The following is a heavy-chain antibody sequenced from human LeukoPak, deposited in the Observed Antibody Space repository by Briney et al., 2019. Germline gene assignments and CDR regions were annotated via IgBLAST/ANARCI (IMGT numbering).Heavy chain of an antibody. CDR1: GYTFTSYY. V-gene: IGHV1-46*01. D-gene: IGHD6-19*01. CDR2: INPSGGST. Sequence: ASVKVSCKASGYTFTSYYMHWVRQAPGQGLEWIGIINPSGGSTSYAQKFQGRVTMTRDMSTNTAYMELSSLRSEDTAVYYCARHVSSGWYYFDYWGQGTLVTVSS. CDR3: ARHVSSGWYYFDY. J-gene: IGHJ4*02.